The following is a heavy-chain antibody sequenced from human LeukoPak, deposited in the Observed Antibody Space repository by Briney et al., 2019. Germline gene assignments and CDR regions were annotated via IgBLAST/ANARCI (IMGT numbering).Heavy chain of an antibody. CDR1: GFTFSSYA. V-gene: IGHV3-30*01. CDR3: ARDRGWLYYFDY. CDR2: ITYDGSNK. D-gene: IGHD6-19*01. Sequence: PGRSLRLSCAASGFTFSSYAMHWARQAPGKGLEWVAVITYDGSNKYYADAVKGRFTISRDNSKNALYLQMNSLRAEDTSVYYCARDRGWLYYFDYWGQGTLVTVSS. J-gene: IGHJ4*02.